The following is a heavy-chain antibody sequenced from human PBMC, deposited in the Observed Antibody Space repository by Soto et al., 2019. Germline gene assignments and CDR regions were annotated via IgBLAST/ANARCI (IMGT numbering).Heavy chain of an antibody. CDR1: GFTFDDYA. V-gene: IGHV3-9*01. CDR3: AKARLWGGDGYNSYYYNAMDV. CDR2: ISWNSGRI. J-gene: IGHJ6*02. D-gene: IGHD3-16*01. Sequence: EMQLVESGGGLVQPGRSLRLSCAASGFTFDDYAMYWVRQAPGKGLEWVSGISWNSGRIGYADSVKGRFTISRDNAKKSLYLQMNSLRPEDTALYYCAKARLWGGDGYNSYYYNAMDVWGQGTTVTVSS.